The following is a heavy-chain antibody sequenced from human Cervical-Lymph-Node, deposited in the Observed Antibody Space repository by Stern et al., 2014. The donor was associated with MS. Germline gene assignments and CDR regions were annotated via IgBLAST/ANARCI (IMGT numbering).Heavy chain of an antibody. CDR2: ISGYYDDT. Sequence: VQLVQSGAELKKPGPSLKVSCKVSGYSFTNYGISWVRLAPAQGLELMGWISGYYDDTNFEEKFQGRVPMTTDTSTRTAYMAFRSVGSDVTAVYYGERDPHIAVAGTEGGFDPWGQGTLVTVSS. CDR3: ERDPHIAVAGTEGGFDP. V-gene: IGHV1-18*01. J-gene: IGHJ5*02. CDR1: GYSFTNYG. D-gene: IGHD6-19*01.